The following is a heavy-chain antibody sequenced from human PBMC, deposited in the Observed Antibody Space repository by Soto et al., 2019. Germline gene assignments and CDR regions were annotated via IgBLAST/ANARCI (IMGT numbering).Heavy chain of an antibody. CDR3: ARGRLHQIDAFDI. CDR2: MNPNSGNT. CDR1: GYTFTSYD. V-gene: IGHV1-8*01. J-gene: IGHJ3*02. Sequence: GASVKVSCKASGYTFTSYDINWVRQAAGQGLEWMGWMNPNSGNTGYAQKFQGRVTMTRNTSISTAYMELSSLRSEDTAVYYCARGRLHQIDAFDIWGQGTMVTVSS. D-gene: IGHD2-21*01.